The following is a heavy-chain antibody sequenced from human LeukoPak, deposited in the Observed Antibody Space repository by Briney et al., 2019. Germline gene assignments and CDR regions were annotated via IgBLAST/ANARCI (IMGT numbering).Heavy chain of an antibody. CDR1: GFTFSNAW. Sequence: GGSLRLSCAASGFTFSNAWMSWVRQAPGKGLEWVGRIKSKADGGTADYAALVKGRFTISRDDSKNTLYLQMNSLKTEDTAVYYCTTEVWAAADTGKQSFVDYWGQGTLVTVSS. CDR2: IKSKADGGTA. D-gene: IGHD6-13*01. V-gene: IGHV3-15*01. J-gene: IGHJ4*01. CDR3: TTEVWAAADTGKQSFVDY.